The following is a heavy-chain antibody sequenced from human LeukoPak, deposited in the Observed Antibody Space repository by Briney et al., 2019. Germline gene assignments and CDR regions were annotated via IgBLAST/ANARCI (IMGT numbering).Heavy chain of an antibody. D-gene: IGHD2-2*01. CDR3: ARGGLDYSSTSCYDSAFDI. CDR1: GGSISSHY. Sequence: SETLSLTCTVSGGSISSHYWSWIRQPPGKGLEWIGYIYYSGSTNYNPSLKSRVTISVDTSKNQFSLKLSSVTAADTAVYYCARGGLDYSSTSCYDSAFDIWGQGTMVTVSS. CDR2: IYYSGST. J-gene: IGHJ3*02. V-gene: IGHV4-59*11.